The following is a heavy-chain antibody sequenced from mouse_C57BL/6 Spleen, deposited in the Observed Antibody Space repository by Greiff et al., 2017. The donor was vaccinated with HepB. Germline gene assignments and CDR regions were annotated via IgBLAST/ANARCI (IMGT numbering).Heavy chain of an antibody. J-gene: IGHJ4*01. V-gene: IGHV5-12*01. D-gene: IGHD2-5*01. Sequence: EVMLVESGGGLVQPGGSLKLSCAASGFTFSDYYMYWVRQTPEKRLEWVAYISNGGGSTYYPDTVKGRFTISRDNAKNTLYLQMSRLKSEDTAMYYGARQGSNGAMDYWGQGTSVTVSS. CDR1: GFTFSDYY. CDR2: ISNGGGST. CDR3: ARQGSNGAMDY.